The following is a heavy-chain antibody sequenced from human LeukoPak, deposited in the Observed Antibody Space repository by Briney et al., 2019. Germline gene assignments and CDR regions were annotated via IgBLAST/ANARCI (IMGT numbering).Heavy chain of an antibody. CDR1: GFTFSSYG. CDR3: AKDLGYSYGPVVGY. CDR2: ISYDGSNK. D-gene: IGHD5-18*01. Sequence: PGGSLRLSCAASGFTFSSYGMHWVRQAPGKGLEWVAVISYDGSNKYYADSVKGRFTISRDNSKNTLYLQMNSLRAEDTAVYYCAKDLGYSYGPVVGYWGQGTLVTVSS. J-gene: IGHJ4*02. V-gene: IGHV3-30*18.